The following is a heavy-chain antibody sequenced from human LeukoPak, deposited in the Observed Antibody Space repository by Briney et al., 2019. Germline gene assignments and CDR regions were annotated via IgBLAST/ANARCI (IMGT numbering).Heavy chain of an antibody. CDR2: SSRDGDST. J-gene: IGHJ4*02. D-gene: IGHD5-12*01. Sequence: PGRSLRLSCAASGFTFSNYWMHWGRQAPGKGLVWVSRSSRDGDSTVYADFVEGRFIISRDNTKGTLYLEMNSLRAEDTAVYYCARDGDATIDFDYWGQGTLVTV. CDR3: ARDGDATIDFDY. V-gene: IGHV3-74*01. CDR1: GFTFSNYW.